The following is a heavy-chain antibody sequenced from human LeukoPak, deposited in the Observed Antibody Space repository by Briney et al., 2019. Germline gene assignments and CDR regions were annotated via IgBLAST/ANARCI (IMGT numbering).Heavy chain of an antibody. CDR3: ARGSEYSSSSGLDY. D-gene: IGHD6-6*01. Sequence: PGGSLRLSCAASGFTFSIYGMHWVRQAPGKGLEWVAVIWYDGSNKYYADSVKGRFTISRDNSKNTLYLQMNSLRAEDTAVYYCARGSEYSSSSGLDYWGQGTLVTVSS. CDR1: GFTFSIYG. J-gene: IGHJ4*02. CDR2: IWYDGSNK. V-gene: IGHV3-33*01.